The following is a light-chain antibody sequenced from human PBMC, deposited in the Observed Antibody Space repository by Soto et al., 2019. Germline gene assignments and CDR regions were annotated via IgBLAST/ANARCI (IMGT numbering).Light chain of an antibody. CDR2: KAS. CDR1: QSISSW. V-gene: IGKV1-5*03. CDR3: QQYNSYWT. J-gene: IGKJ1*01. Sequence: DIQMTQSPSTLSASVGDRVTITCRASQSISSWLAWYQQKPGKAPKLLIYKASSLESGVPSRFSGSGSDIEFTLTISSLQPDDFAIYYCQQYNSYWTFGQGTKVEIK.